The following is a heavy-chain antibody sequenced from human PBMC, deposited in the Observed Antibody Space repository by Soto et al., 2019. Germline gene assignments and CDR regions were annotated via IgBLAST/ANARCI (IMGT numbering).Heavy chain of an antibody. J-gene: IGHJ4*02. CDR2: INHSGST. CDR3: ASDSKIGQWLVSDY. V-gene: IGHV4-34*01. CDR1: GGSFSGYY. Sequence: QVQLQQWGAGLLKPSETLSLTCAVYGGSFSGYYWSWIRQPPGKGLEWIGEINHSGSTNYNPSLKSRVTISVDTFKNQLSLKLSSVTSADTAVYYFASDSKIGQWLVSDYWGQGTLVTVSS. D-gene: IGHD6-19*01.